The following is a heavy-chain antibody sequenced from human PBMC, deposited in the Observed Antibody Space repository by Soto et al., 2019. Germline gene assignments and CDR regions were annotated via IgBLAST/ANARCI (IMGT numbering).Heavy chain of an antibody. CDR1: GFTFSTYE. CDR3: ARGGYYWDN. J-gene: IGHJ4*01. V-gene: IGHV3-48*03. D-gene: IGHD3-3*01. Sequence: PWGSLRLSCAASGFTFSTYEMTWVRQAPGKGLEWVSYIGSGGTIFYADSVKGRFTISRDNARNSLYLQMNSLRDEDTAVYYCARGGYYWDNWGRGSLVTVSS. CDR2: IGSGGTI.